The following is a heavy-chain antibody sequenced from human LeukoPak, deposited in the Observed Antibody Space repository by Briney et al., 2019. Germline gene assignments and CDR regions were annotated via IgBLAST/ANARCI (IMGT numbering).Heavy chain of an antibody. CDR3: ARDYDSSGYYKNGVDY. D-gene: IGHD3-22*01. CDR2: GYYSGST. CDR1: GGSISSSTYY. J-gene: IGHJ4*02. V-gene: IGHV4-39*02. Sequence: SETLSLTCTVSGGSISSSTYYWGWIRQPPGKGLEWIGSGYYSGSTYYNPSLKSRVTISVDTSKNQFSLKLSSVTAADTAVYYCARDYDSSGYYKNGVDYWGQGTLVTVSS.